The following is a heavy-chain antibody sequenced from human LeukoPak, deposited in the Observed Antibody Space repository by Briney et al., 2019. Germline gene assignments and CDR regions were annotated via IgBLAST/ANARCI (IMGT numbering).Heavy chain of an antibody. Sequence: SQTLSLTCTVSGGSISSGDYYWNWIRQHPEKSLEWIGYIFYSGSAYYNPSLKSRVTISVDTSKNQFSLNLSSVTAADTAVYYCARVGYSGGWYADYWGQGTLVTVSS. J-gene: IGHJ4*02. CDR2: IFYSGSA. V-gene: IGHV4-31*03. D-gene: IGHD6-19*01. CDR1: GGSISSGDYY. CDR3: ARVGYSGGWYADY.